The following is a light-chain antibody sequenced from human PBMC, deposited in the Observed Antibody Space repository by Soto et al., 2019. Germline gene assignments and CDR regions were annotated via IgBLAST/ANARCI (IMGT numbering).Light chain of an antibody. CDR1: SSDVGSYNL. CDR2: EGS. Sequence: QSALTQPASVSGSPGQSITISCTGTSSDVGSYNLVSWYQQHPGKAPKLMIYEGSQRPSGVSNRFSGSKSGNTASLTISGLQAEDEADYYCCSYAVSSVVFGGGTKLTVL. CDR3: CSYAVSSVV. V-gene: IGLV2-23*01. J-gene: IGLJ3*02.